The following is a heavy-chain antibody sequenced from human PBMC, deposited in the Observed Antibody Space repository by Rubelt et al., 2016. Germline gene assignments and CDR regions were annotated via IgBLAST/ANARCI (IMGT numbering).Heavy chain of an antibody. V-gene: IGHV3-48*01. J-gene: IGHJ3*02. CDR1: YS. CDR2: ISSSSSTI. D-gene: IGHD4-17*01. Sequence: YSMNWVRQAPGKGLEWVSYISSSSSTIYYADSVKGRFTISRDNAKNSLYLQMNSLRAEDTAVYYCARDMPNRHDYGDYVDAFDIWGQGTMVTVSS. CDR3: ARDMPNRHDYGDYVDAFDI.